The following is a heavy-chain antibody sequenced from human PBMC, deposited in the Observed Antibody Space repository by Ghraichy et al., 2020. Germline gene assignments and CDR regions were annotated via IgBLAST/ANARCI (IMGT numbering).Heavy chain of an antibody. J-gene: IGHJ4*02. Sequence: GESLNISCAASGFTFSSSAMNWVRQALGKGLEWVSSISSISSYIYYADPVKGRFTISRDNAKKSMYLQMNSLRAEDTAVYYCARDPTKWLRLGYFDYWGQGTLVTVSS. V-gene: IGHV3-21*01. CDR2: ISSISSYI. D-gene: IGHD5-12*01. CDR1: GFTFSSSA. CDR3: ARDPTKWLRLGYFDY.